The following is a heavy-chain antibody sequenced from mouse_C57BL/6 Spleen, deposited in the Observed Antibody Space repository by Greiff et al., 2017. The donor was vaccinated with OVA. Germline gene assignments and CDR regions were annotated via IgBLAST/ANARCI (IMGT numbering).Heavy chain of an antibody. D-gene: IGHD2-3*01. CDR3: ARGDDGYYVGYYAMDY. CDR2: IYPRSGNT. CDR1: GYTFTSYG. Sequence: QVQLQQSGAELARPGASVKLSCKASGYTFTSYGISWVKQRTGQGLEWIGEIYPRSGNTYYNEKFKGKATLTADKSSSTAYMELRSLTSEDSAVYFCARGDDGYYVGYYAMDYWGQGTSVTVSS. J-gene: IGHJ4*01. V-gene: IGHV1-81*01.